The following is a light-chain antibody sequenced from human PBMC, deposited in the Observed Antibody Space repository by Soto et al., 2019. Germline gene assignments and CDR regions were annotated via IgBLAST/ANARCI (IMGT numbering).Light chain of an antibody. V-gene: IGKV1-39*01. Sequence: IHLTQSPSSLSASVGDRVTITCRASQSISSYLNWYQQKPGKAPKLLIYAASSLQSAVPSRSSGRGPGTDFTPTISSLQPEDFATYHRQQSYSTPRPFGQGTNVDIK. CDR2: AAS. CDR3: QQSYSTPRP. J-gene: IGKJ1*01. CDR1: QSISSY.